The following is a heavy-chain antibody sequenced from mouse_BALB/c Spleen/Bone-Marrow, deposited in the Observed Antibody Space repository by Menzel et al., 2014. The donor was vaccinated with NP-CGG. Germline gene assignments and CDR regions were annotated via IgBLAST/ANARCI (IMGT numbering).Heavy chain of an antibody. Sequence: VKLMESGPELVRPGVSVKISCKGSGYTFTDYAMHWVKQSHAKSLEWIGVISTYPGNTNYNQKFKGKATMTVDKSSSTAYMELARLTSEDSAIYYCARSDYGSRGGYFDYWGQGTTLTVSS. J-gene: IGHJ2*01. CDR1: GYTFTDYA. CDR3: ARSDYGSRGGYFDY. V-gene: IGHV1-67*01. CDR2: ISTYPGNT. D-gene: IGHD1-1*01.